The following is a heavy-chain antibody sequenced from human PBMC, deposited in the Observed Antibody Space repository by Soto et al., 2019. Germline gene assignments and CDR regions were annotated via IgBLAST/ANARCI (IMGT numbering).Heavy chain of an antibody. Sequence: QVQLVESGGGVVQPGRSLRLSCAASGFSFSTSGMHWVRQAPGKGLEWVALIWYDGSDKYYADSVKGRFTISRDNSKHILYLHMNSLRAEDTAVYYCARGSISCWYWLDYLGQGTLVTVSS. V-gene: IGHV3-33*01. CDR1: GFSFSTSG. CDR2: IWYDGSDK. J-gene: IGHJ4*02. CDR3: ARGSISCWYWLDY. D-gene: IGHD6-19*01.